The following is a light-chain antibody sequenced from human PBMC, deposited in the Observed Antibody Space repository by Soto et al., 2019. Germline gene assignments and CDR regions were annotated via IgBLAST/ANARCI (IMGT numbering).Light chain of an antibody. Sequence: EIVLTQSPATLSLSPGERATLSCRASQSVSSYLAWYQQKPGQAPRLLIYDASNRATGIPARFSGSGSGTDFTLPTSGLELEDFAVFYFRQPYPFGRGPSWRSN. J-gene: IGKJ2*01. CDR2: DAS. CDR3: RQPYP. V-gene: IGKV3-11*01. CDR1: QSVSSY.